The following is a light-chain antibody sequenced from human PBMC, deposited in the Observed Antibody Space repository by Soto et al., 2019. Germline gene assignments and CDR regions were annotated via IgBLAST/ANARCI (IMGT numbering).Light chain of an antibody. CDR3: PSYDSNNVV. J-gene: IGLJ3*02. CDR2: EDN. V-gene: IGLV6-57*03. Sequence: NFMLTQPHSVSESPGKTVIISCTRSSGSIASNYVQWYQQRPGSAPTIVIYEDNQRPSGVPDRFSGSVDSSSNSASLTISGLKTEDEADYYCPSYDSNNVVFGGGTKLTVL. CDR1: SGSIASNY.